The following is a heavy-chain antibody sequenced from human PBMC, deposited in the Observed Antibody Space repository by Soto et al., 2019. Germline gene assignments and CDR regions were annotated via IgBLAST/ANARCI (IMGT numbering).Heavy chain of an antibody. J-gene: IGHJ6*02. D-gene: IGHD6-13*01. V-gene: IGHV3-53*01. CDR2: IYSGGST. Sequence: AGGSLRLSCAAYGFTVSSNYMSWVRQAPGKXLEWASVIYSGGSTYYADSVKGRFTISRDNSKNTLYLQMNSLRAEATAVYYCARDHGPIAAAGTRYYYGMDVWGQGTKVTFSS. CDR1: GFTVSSNY. CDR3: ARDHGPIAAAGTRYYYGMDV.